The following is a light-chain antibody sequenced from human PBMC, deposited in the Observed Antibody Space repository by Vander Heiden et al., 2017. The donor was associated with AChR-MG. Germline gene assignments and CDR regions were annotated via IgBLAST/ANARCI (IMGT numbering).Light chain of an antibody. CDR1: QSVNSNY. CDR3: RREDGSPRT. V-gene: IGKV3-20*01. J-gene: IGKJ2*01. Sequence: EIVLTQSPGTLSLSPGERVTISCRASQSVNSNYLAWFQQKPGQVPRLLIYGAFRRATGIPDRFSGSASGTDFTLTISILDPEDFGVFYCRREDGSPRTFGQGTRLEIK. CDR2: GAF.